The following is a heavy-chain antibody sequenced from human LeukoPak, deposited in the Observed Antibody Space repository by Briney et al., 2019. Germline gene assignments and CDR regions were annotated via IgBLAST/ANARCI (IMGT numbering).Heavy chain of an antibody. D-gene: IGHD3-3*01. Sequence: PSETLSLTCTVSGGSISSHYWNWIRQPAGKGLEWIGRMFIRGSANYSPSLKSRVSMSLDKSRSQFSLNLSSVTAADTAVYYCARGQGWVGVSVSLDLWGPGTLVTVSS. V-gene: IGHV4-4*07. J-gene: IGHJ5*02. CDR1: GGSISSHY. CDR3: ARGQGWVGVSVSLDL. CDR2: MFIRGSA.